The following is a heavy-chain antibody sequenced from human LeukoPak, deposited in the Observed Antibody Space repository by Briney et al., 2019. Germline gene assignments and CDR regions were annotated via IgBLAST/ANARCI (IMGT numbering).Heavy chain of an antibody. D-gene: IGHD5-18*01. Sequence: PGRSLRLSCAASGFTFDDYAMHWVRQAPGKGLEWVSGISWNSGSIGYADSVKGLFTISRDNAKNSLYLQMNSLRAEDTALYYCAKDSYSYGRLGIDYWGQGTLVTVSS. CDR1: GFTFDDYA. V-gene: IGHV3-9*01. CDR3: AKDSYSYGRLGIDY. J-gene: IGHJ4*02. CDR2: ISWNSGSI.